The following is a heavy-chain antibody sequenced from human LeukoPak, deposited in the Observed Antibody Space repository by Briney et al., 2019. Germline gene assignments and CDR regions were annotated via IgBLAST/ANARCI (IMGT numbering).Heavy chain of an antibody. CDR2: ISAYNGNT. CDR3: ARELAVTPEGYYYYYMDV. D-gene: IGHD4-17*01. CDR1: GGTFSSYA. V-gene: IGHV1-18*01. J-gene: IGHJ6*03. Sequence: ASVKVSCKASGGTFSSYAISWVRQAPGQGLEWMGWISAYNGNTNYAQKFQGRVTMTRDTSTSTVYMELSSLRSEDTAVYYCARELAVTPEGYYYYYMDVWGKGTTVTVSS.